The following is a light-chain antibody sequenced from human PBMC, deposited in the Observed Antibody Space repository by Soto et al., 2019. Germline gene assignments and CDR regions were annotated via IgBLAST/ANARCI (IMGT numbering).Light chain of an antibody. J-gene: IGKJ1*01. V-gene: IGKV3-11*01. CDR2: DTS. Sequence: EIVLTQSPATLSLSPGERATLSCRASQSVSSYLAWYQQNSGQPPRLLIYDTSNRAAGVPARFSGGGSATDFTPTISTLDTEDFAVYYCHHRNNWPRTFGQGTKVQIK. CDR3: HHRNNWPRT. CDR1: QSVSSY.